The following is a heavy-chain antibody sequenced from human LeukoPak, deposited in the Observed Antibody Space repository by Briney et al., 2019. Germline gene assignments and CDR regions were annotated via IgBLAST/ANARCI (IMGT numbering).Heavy chain of an antibody. V-gene: IGHV1-2*02. J-gene: IGHJ3*02. D-gene: IGHD1-1*01. CDR2: INPNSGGT. Sequence: ASVKVSCKASGYTFTGYYMHWVRQAPGQGLEWMGWINPNSGGTNYAQKFQGRVTMTRDTSISTAYMELSRLRSDDTAVYYCATPQLELNAFDIWGQGTMVTVSS. CDR1: GYTFTGYY. CDR3: ATPQLELNAFDI.